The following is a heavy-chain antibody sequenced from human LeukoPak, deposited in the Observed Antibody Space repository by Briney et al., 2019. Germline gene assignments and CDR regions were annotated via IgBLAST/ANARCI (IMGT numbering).Heavy chain of an antibody. J-gene: IGHJ2*01. CDR3: APRIVGATVVDL. Sequence: GGSLRLSCAASGFTFSSYAMSWVRQAPGKGGEGASAISVSGGSTYYADSVKGRFTISRDNPKNTLYLQMNSLRAEDTAVYYCAPRIVGATVVDLWGRGTLVTVSS. V-gene: IGHV3-23*01. CDR2: ISVSGGST. D-gene: IGHD1-26*01. CDR1: GFTFSSYA.